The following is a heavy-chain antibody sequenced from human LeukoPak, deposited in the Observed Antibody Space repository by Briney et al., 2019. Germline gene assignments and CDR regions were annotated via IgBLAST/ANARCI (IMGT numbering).Heavy chain of an antibody. D-gene: IGHD6-19*01. CDR3: AKDQGIAVAGEFDY. J-gene: IGHJ4*02. CDR2: ISGSGGST. CDR1: GFTFSSYA. V-gene: IGHV3-23*01. Sequence: GGSLRLSCAASGFTFSSYAMSWVRQAPGKGLEWVSAISGSGGSTYYTDSVKGRFTISRDNSKNTLYPQMNSLRAEDTAVYYCAKDQGIAVAGEFDYWGQGTLVTVSS.